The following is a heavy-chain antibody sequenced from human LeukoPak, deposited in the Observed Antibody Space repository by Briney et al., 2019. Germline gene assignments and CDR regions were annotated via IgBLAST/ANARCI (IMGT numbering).Heavy chain of an antibody. J-gene: IGHJ4*02. CDR2: MNPNSGNT. CDR1: GYTFTSYD. D-gene: IGHD1-26*01. V-gene: IGHV1-8*01. CDR3: ARVGRRVVYFDY. Sequence: ASVKVSCKASGYTFTSYDINWVRQATGQGLEWMGWMNPNSGNTGYARKFQGRVTMTRNTSISTAYMELSSLRSEDTAVYYCARVGRRVVYFDYWGQGTLVAVSS.